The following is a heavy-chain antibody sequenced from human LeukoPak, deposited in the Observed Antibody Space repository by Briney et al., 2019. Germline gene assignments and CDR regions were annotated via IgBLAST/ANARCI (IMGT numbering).Heavy chain of an antibody. Sequence: AGSLRLSCAASGFTFSSYGMHWVRQAPGKGLEWVAFIRYDGSNKYYADSVKGRFTISRDNSKNTLYLQMNSLRAEDTAVYYCARGPSGYHNTGGQGTLVTVSS. CDR1: GFTFSSYG. CDR3: ARGPSGYHNT. J-gene: IGHJ4*02. V-gene: IGHV3-30*02. D-gene: IGHD5-12*01. CDR2: IRYDGSNK.